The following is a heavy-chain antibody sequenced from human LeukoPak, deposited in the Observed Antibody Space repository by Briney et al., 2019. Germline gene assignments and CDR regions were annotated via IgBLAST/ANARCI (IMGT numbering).Heavy chain of an antibody. J-gene: IGHJ3*02. D-gene: IGHD4-11*01. Sequence: ASVKVSCKASGGTFSSYAISWVRQAPGQGLEWMGGIIPIFGTANYAQKFQGRVTITTDESTSTAYMELSSLRSEDTAVYYCASMDYSTAFDIWGQGTMVTVSS. CDR2: IIPIFGTA. CDR1: GGTFSSYA. V-gene: IGHV1-69*05. CDR3: ASMDYSTAFDI.